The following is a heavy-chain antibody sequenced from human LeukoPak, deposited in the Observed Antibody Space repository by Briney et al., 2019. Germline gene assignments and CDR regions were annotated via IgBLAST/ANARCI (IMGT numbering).Heavy chain of an antibody. D-gene: IGHD4-17*01. Sequence: GGSLRLSCAASGFTFSSYWMHWVRQAPGKGLVWVSRINGDGSSTSYADSVKGRFTISRDNAKNTLYLQMNSLRAEDTAVYYCARGNYGDYRGGDYWGQGSLVTVSS. CDR3: ARGNYGDYRGGDY. J-gene: IGHJ4*02. V-gene: IGHV3-74*01. CDR2: INGDGSST. CDR1: GFTFSSYW.